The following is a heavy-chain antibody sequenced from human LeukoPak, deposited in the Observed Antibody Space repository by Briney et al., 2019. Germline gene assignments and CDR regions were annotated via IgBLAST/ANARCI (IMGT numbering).Heavy chain of an antibody. CDR1: GGSISSYY. CDR2: IYYSGST. Sequence: SETLSLTCTVSGGSISSYYWSWIRQPPGKGLEWIGYIYYSGSTNYNPSLKSRVTISVDTSKNQFSLKLSSVTAADTAVYYCARARAGWLPRSYNWFDPWGQGTLVTVSS. D-gene: IGHD3-22*01. V-gene: IGHV4-59*01. CDR3: ARARAGWLPRSYNWFDP. J-gene: IGHJ5*02.